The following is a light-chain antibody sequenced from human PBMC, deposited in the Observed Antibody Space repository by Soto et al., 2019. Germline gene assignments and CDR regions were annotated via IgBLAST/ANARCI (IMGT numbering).Light chain of an antibody. CDR3: CSYAGSYTLV. Sequence: QSALTQPRSVSGSPGQSVTISCTGTSSDVGGYHYVSWYQHHRGKAPKIIIYDVNKRPSGVPDRFSGSKSGNTASLTISGLQTEDEADYYCCSYAGSYTLVFGGGTKLTVL. CDR1: SSDVGGYHY. CDR2: DVN. V-gene: IGLV2-11*01. J-gene: IGLJ2*01.